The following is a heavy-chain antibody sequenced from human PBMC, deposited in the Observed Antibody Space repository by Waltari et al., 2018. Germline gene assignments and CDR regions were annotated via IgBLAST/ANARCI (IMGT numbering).Heavy chain of an antibody. D-gene: IGHD3-10*01. CDR1: GGSITNYY. CDR2: IYYKGST. V-gene: IGHV4-59*07. J-gene: IGHJ6*03. Sequence: VQLQASGSGLVKPSDTLSPSCSVSGGSITNYYWAWIRQRPGQALEWIGHIYYKGSTTYNPALKDRVTLSIHSSRDEFSLALTSVTTADTAVYFCARLDRGVTRSNYYFNLDVWDEGTTVTVSS. CDR3: ARLDRGVTRSNYYFNLDV.